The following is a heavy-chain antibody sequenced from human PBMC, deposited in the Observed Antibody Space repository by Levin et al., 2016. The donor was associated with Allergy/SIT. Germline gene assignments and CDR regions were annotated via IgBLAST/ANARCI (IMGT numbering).Heavy chain of an antibody. Sequence: GESLKISCAASGFTFSSYGMHWVRQAPGKGLEWVAVIWYDGSNEYYADSVKGRFTISRDNSKNTLYLQMNSLRAEDTAVYYCARDTAGYYGSGSYEGYMDVWGKGTTVTVSS. D-gene: IGHD3-10*01. CDR2: IWYDGSNE. CDR1: GFTFSSYG. J-gene: IGHJ6*03. CDR3: ARDTAGYYGSGSYEGYMDV. V-gene: IGHV3-33*01.